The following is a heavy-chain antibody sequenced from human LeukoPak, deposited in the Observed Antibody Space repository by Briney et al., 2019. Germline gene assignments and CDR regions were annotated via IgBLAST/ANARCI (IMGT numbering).Heavy chain of an antibody. V-gene: IGHV3-33*01. CDR3: ARDGGNRWFDF. CDR2: IWYDGSNT. J-gene: IGHJ4*02. D-gene: IGHD2-15*01. Sequence: GGSLRLSCAASGFTFSSYGMHWVRQAPGKGLEWVAMIWYDGSNTYYADSVKGRFTISRDNSKNTLFLQMDSLRAEDTAVYYCARDGGNRWFDFWGQGTLVTVSS. CDR1: GFTFSSYG.